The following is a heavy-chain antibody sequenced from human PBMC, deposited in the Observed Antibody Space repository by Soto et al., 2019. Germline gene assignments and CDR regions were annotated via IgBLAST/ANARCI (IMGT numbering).Heavy chain of an antibody. CDR1: GYMFTNYY. D-gene: IGHD6-19*01. CDR3: AMGQWLGY. Sequence: QVQLVQSGTEVKKPGASVKISCKASGYMFTNYYMHWVRQAPGQGLEWMAIINSGGGSTTYAPKFQARVTRTRDTSTSTFYMERSSLTSEDTAVYYWAMGQWLGYWGQGTLVTVSS. V-gene: IGHV1-46*01. CDR2: INSGGGST. J-gene: IGHJ4*02.